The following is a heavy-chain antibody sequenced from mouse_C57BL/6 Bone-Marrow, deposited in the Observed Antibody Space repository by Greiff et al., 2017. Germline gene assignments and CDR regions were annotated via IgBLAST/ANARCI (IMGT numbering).Heavy chain of an antibody. Sequence: VQLQQSGPGLVKPSQSLSLTCSVTGYSITSGYYWNWIRQFPGNKLEWMGYISYDGSNNYNPSLKNRISITRDTSKNQFFLKLNSVTTEDTATYFCARDPRLYAMDYWGQGTSVTVSS. V-gene: IGHV3-6*01. D-gene: IGHD3-2*02. J-gene: IGHJ4*01. CDR2: ISYDGSN. CDR1: GYSITSGYY. CDR3: ARDPRLYAMDY.